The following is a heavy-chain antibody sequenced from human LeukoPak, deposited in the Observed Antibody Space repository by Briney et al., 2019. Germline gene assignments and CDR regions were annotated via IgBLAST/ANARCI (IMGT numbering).Heavy chain of an antibody. CDR2: IYSGGST. CDR3: ARGSSGWDVGYYYYYGMDV. V-gene: IGHV3-53*01. Sequence: PGGSLRLSCAASGFTVSSNYMSWVRQAPGKGLEWVSVIYSGGSTYYADSVKGRFTISRDNSKNTLYLQMNSLRAEDTAVYYCARGSSGWDVGYYYYYGMDVWGQGTTVTVS. J-gene: IGHJ6*02. CDR1: GFTVSSNY. D-gene: IGHD6-19*01.